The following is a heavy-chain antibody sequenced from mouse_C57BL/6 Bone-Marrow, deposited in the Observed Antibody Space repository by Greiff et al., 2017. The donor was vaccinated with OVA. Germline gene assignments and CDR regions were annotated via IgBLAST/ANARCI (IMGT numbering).Heavy chain of an antibody. CDR3: TRGGSPYWYFDV. CDR1: GYTFTDYE. V-gene: IGHV1-15*01. CDR2: IDPETGGT. Sequence: ESGAELVRPGASVTLSCKASGYTFTDYEMHWVKQTPVHGLEWIGAIDPETGGTAYNQKFKGKAILTADKSSSTAYMELRSLTSEDSAVYYCTRGGSPYWYFDVWGTGTTVTVSS. J-gene: IGHJ1*03.